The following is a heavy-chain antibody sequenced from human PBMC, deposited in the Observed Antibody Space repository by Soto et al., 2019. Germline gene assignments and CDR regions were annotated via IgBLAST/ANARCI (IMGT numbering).Heavy chain of an antibody. CDR3: ARGFGYSYGIHYYYYGMDV. J-gene: IGHJ6*02. Sequence: ASVKVSCKASGYTFTGHYMHWVRQAPGQGLEWMGWINPNSGGTNYARKFQGRVTMTRDTSISTAYMELSRLRSDDTAVYYCARGFGYSYGIHYYYYGMDVWGQGTTVTVSS. V-gene: IGHV1-2*02. D-gene: IGHD5-18*01. CDR2: INPNSGGT. CDR1: GYTFTGHY.